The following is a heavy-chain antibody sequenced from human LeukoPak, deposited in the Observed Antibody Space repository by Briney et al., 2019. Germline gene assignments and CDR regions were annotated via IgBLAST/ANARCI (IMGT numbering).Heavy chain of an antibody. D-gene: IGHD6-19*01. V-gene: IGHV3-74*01. CDR2: ISADGTTT. CDR3: ARGLAGAYRIMDV. J-gene: IGHJ6*02. CDR1: GFTFNTYW. Sequence: GGSLRLSCVASGFTFNTYWIHWVRHGPGEGLVWVSLISADGTTTTYADSVRGRFTVSRDNAKNTLYLQMNSLRAEDAAVYYCARGLAGAYRIMDVWGQGTTVTVS.